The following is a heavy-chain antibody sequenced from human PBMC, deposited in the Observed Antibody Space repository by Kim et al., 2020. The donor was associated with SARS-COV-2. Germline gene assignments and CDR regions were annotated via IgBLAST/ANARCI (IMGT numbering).Heavy chain of an antibody. V-gene: IGHV1-3*01. D-gene: IGHD5-12*01. CDR2: INAGNGNT. J-gene: IGHJ4*02. Sequence: ASVKVSCKASGYTFTSYAMHWVRQAPGQRLEWMGWINAGNGNTKYSQKFQGRVTITRDTSASTAYMELSSLRSEDTAVYYCARTLVGGVATIGAVRCGQGTLVTVSS. CDR1: GYTFTSYA. CDR3: ARTLVGGVATIGAVR.